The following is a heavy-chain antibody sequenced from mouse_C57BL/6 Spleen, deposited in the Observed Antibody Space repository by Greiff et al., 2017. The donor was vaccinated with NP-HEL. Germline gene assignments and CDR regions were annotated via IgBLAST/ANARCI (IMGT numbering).Heavy chain of an antibody. J-gene: IGHJ4*01. D-gene: IGHD2-12*01. CDR2: ISDGGSYT. Sequence: EVKLMESGGGLVKPGGSLKLSCAASGFTFSSYAMSWVRQTPEKRLEWVATISDGGSYTYYPDNVKGRFTISRDNAKNNLYLQMSHLKSEDTAMYYCARDPLLRRDAMDYWGQGTSVTVSS. V-gene: IGHV5-4*01. CDR3: ARDPLLRRDAMDY. CDR1: GFTFSSYA.